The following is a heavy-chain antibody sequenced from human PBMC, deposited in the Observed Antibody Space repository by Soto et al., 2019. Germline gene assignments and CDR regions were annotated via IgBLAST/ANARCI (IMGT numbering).Heavy chain of an antibody. CDR2: IKPDGSEK. J-gene: IGHJ3*02. D-gene: IGHD3-22*01. CDR1: GFTFTNYW. V-gene: IGHV3-7*04. CDR3: ARGDYYDTSGPFSDAFDI. Sequence: GVLRLSCAASGFTFTNYWMSWVRQAPGKGLEWVANIKPDGSEKFYVDSLKGRFTMSRDNAKNSLYLQMNGLRADDTAVYYCARGDYYDTSGPFSDAFDIWGQGTMVTVS.